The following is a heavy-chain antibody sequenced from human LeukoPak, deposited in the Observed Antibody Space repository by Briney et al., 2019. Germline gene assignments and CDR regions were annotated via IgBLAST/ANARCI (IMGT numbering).Heavy chain of an antibody. J-gene: IGHJ4*02. CDR2: ISAYNGNT. V-gene: IGHV1-18*01. CDR1: RYTFASYG. Sequence: ASVKVSFKAYRYTFASYGISWVRAAPGQGLEWMGWISAYNGNTNYAQKLQGRVTMTTDTSTRTAYMELRSPRSDDTAVYYCARLRRVDNPKIDYWGQGTLVTVSS. D-gene: IGHD1-14*01. CDR3: ARLRRVDNPKIDY.